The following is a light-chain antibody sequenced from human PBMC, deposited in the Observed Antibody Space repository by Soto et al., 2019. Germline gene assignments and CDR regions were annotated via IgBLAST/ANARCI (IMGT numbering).Light chain of an antibody. V-gene: IGKV1-33*01. CDR2: DAS. CDR3: QQYDNLPSWT. CDR1: QDISNY. Sequence: DIQMTQSPSSLSASVGDRVTITCQASQDISNYLNWYQQKPGKAPKLLIYDASNLETGVPSRFXGSGSGTDFTFTISSLQPENIATYYCQQYDNLPSWTFGQGTKVEIK. J-gene: IGKJ1*01.